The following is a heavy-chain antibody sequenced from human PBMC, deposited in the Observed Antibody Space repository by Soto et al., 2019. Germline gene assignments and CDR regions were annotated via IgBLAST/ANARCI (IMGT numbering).Heavy chain of an antibody. V-gene: IGHV3-48*02. CDR2: ISSGASSI. Sequence: GSLRLSCVVSGFTFSTYGMTWVRQAPGKGLEWVSYISSGASSIFYADSVKGRFTISRDDAKNSLYLQMNSLRDEDTAVYYXARVGAVEYWGQGTLVTVSS. D-gene: IGHD3-16*01. J-gene: IGHJ4*02. CDR1: GFTFSTYG. CDR3: ARVGAVEY.